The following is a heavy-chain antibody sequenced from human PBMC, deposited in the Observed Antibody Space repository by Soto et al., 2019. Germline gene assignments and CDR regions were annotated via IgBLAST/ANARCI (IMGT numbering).Heavy chain of an antibody. D-gene: IGHD3-3*01. Sequence: PSGTLSLTCIVSGGSIITDTYKWGWFRQSPGKGLEWLGSVFYSGSYSYNPSLKGRITFSVDTSKNQFSLMLTSVTAADTAVYYCVRGKGYYGFHDFWGQGALVTVSS. J-gene: IGHJ4*02. CDR3: VRGKGYYGFHDF. V-gene: IGHV4-39*01. CDR1: GGSIITDTYK. CDR2: VFYSGSY.